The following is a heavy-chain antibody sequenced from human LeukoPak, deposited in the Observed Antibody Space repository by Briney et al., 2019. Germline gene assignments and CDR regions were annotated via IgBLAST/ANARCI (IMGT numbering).Heavy chain of an antibody. D-gene: IGHD1-1*01. Sequence: GGSLRLSCAASGFTFSDYSMNWVRQAPGRGLEWISYIGIDSGKTKYADSVKGRFTISGDKAKSSLYLQMSSLRVEDTAVYYCARDYRYAFDNWGQGTLVTVSS. V-gene: IGHV3-48*01. CDR2: IGIDSGKT. CDR3: ARDYRYAFDN. CDR1: GFTFSDYS. J-gene: IGHJ4*02.